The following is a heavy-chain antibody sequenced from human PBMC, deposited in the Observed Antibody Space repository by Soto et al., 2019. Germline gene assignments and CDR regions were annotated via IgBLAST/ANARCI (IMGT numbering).Heavy chain of an antibody. CDR3: VGGQYYFDY. CDR1: GFPFTSYG. V-gene: IGHV3-30*03. D-gene: IGHD3-10*01. J-gene: IGHJ4*02. Sequence: QVQLVESGGGVVQPGRSLRLSCAASGFPFTSYGMHWVREGPDKGLEWVAIISYDGSDKYYADSVKGRFTISRDNSKNTLYVQMNCRRPEDTALYDCVGGQYYFDYRGQGTLVIVSS. CDR2: ISYDGSDK.